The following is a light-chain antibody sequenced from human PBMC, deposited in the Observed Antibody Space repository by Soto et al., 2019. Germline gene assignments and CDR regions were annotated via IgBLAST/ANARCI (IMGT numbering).Light chain of an antibody. CDR1: QSVLYRSNNKNY. V-gene: IGKV4-1*01. J-gene: IGKJ1*01. CDR2: WAS. CDR3: QQYYSTPWT. Sequence: DIVMTQSPESLAVSLGERATINCKSSQSVLYRSNNKNYLAWYQQKPGQPPKVLIYWASTRESGVPDRFSGSESGTDFTLTISNLQAEDVAVYYCQQYYSTPWTFGQGTKVEIK.